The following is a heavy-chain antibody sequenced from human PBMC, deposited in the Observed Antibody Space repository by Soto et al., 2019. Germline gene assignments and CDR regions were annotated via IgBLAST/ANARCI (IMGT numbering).Heavy chain of an antibody. CDR2: IYYSGST. Sequence: TLSLTCTVSGGSISSGDYYWSWIRQPPGKGLEWIGYIYYSGSTYYNPSLKSRVTISVDTSKNQFSLKLSSVTAADTAVYYCARKRVYCSSTSCRTEGYFDYWGQGTLVTVSS. V-gene: IGHV4-30-4*01. CDR3: ARKRVYCSSTSCRTEGYFDY. CDR1: GGSISSGDYY. D-gene: IGHD2-2*01. J-gene: IGHJ4*02.